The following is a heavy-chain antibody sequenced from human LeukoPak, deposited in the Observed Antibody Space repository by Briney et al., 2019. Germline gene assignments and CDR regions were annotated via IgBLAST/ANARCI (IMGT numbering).Heavy chain of an antibody. V-gene: IGHV4-34*01. CDR2: INPSGST. Sequence: TSSETLSLTCAVYGGSFSGYHWTWLRQSPGKGLEWLGDINPSGSTYYNPSLKSRLTISVDTSKNQFSLKQRSVTAADTAVYYCARGRHDITMIVVVMTSVSYYLDVWGKGTTVTVS. J-gene: IGHJ6*03. CDR1: GGSFSGYH. CDR3: ARGRHDITMIVVVMTSVSYYLDV. D-gene: IGHD3-22*01.